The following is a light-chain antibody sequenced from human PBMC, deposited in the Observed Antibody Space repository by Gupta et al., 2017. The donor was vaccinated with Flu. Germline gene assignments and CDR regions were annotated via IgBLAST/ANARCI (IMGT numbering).Light chain of an antibody. CDR2: GAS. J-gene: IGKJ1*01. CDR3: QQYKRWPRT. CDR1: QSVGSS. V-gene: IGKV3-15*01. Sequence: PSPLSESPGESATLSCRASQSVGSSLAWYQQTPGQAPRLLISGASTRATGIPDRFSAWGSGTDFTLTISSLQSEDFAVYYCQQYKRWPRTFGQGTKVEIK.